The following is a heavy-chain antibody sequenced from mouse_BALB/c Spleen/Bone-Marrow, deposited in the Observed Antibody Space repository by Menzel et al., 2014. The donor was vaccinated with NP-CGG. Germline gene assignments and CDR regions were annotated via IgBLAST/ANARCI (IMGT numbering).Heavy chain of an antibody. Sequence: VKLVESGPGLVAPSQSLSITCTVSGFSLTGYGVNWVRQPPGKGLEWLGMVWGDGSTDYNSALKSRLSISKDNSKSQVFLKMNGLQTDDTARYYCAREPHYYAMDYWGQGTSVTVSS. CDR2: VWGDGST. CDR3: AREPHYYAMDY. V-gene: IGHV2-6-7*01. CDR1: GFSLTGYG. J-gene: IGHJ4*01.